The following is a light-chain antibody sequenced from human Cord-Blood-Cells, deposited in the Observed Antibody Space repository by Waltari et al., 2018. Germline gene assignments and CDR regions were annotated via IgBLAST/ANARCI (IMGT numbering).Light chain of an antibody. CDR2: DVS. CDR1: SSDVGGYNY. V-gene: IGLV2-11*01. CDR3: CSYAGSYTYV. Sequence: QSALTQPRSVSGSPGQSVPIPCHGTSSDVGGYNYVSWYQQHPGNAPNLMIYDVSKRPSGVPDRFSGSKSGNTASLTISGLQAEDEADYYCCSYAGSYTYVFGTGTKVTVL. J-gene: IGLJ1*01.